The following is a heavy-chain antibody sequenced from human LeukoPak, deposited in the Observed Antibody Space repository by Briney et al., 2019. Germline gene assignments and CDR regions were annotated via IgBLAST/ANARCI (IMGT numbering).Heavy chain of an antibody. CDR2: NNPKSGNT. CDR3: ARGRGIAEFSI. D-gene: IGHD3-10*01. Sequence: ASVKVSCKSSGYTFSNYDINGVRQATGQGLEWIGWNNPKSGNTGYAQKFQGRVTMTSVNANNTAYMKLTSLTFDDTAVYYCARGRGIAEFSIWGQGTLVTVSS. CDR1: GYTFSNYD. V-gene: IGHV1-8*02. J-gene: IGHJ4*02.